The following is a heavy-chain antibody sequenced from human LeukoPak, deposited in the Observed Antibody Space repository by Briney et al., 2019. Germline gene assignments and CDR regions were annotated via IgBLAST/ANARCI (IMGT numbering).Heavy chain of an antibody. V-gene: IGHV3-74*01. J-gene: IGHJ3*02. CDR2: INTDGSST. CDR1: GFTFSSYS. D-gene: IGHD1-7*01. Sequence: GGSLRLSCAASGFTFSSYSMNWVRQAPGKGLVWVSRINTDGSSTSYADSVKGRFTISRDNAKNTLYLQMNSLRAEDTAVYYCARATLRWNYFDAFDIWGQGTMVTVSS. CDR3: ARATLRWNYFDAFDI.